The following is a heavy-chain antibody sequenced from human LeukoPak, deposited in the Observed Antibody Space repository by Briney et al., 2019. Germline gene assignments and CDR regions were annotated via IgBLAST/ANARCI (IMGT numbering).Heavy chain of an antibody. J-gene: IGHJ4*02. CDR1: GFTFSSYG. D-gene: IGHD1-1*01. CDR3: ARGGGTARFDY. Sequence: GGSLRLSCAASGFTFSSYGMSWVRQAPGKGLEWVSDISGSGGSTYYADSVKGRFTISRDNSKNTLYLQMNSLRAEDTAVYYCARGGGTARFDYWGQGTLVTVSS. CDR2: ISGSGGST. V-gene: IGHV3-23*01.